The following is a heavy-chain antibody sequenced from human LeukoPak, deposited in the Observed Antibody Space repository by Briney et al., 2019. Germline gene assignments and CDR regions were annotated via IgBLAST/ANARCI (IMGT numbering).Heavy chain of an antibody. J-gene: IGHJ6*04. D-gene: IGHD2-2*01. CDR1: GFTFSSYA. Sequence: GGSLRLSCAASGFTFSSYAMSWVRQAPGKGLEWVSGISGSGGSTYYADSVKGRFTISRDNSKNTLYLQMNSLRAEDTAVYYCAKVQGSYQLLLTLFYYYYGMDVWGKGTTVTVSS. CDR3: AKVQGSYQLLLTLFYYYYGMDV. V-gene: IGHV3-23*01. CDR2: ISGSGGST.